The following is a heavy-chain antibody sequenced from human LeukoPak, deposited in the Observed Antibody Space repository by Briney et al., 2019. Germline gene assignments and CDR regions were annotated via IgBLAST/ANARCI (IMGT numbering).Heavy chain of an antibody. CDR2: ITNSGSTI. D-gene: IGHD3-10*02. CDR3: AELGITMIGGV. Sequence: GGSLRLSCAASGFTFSDYYMSWIRQAPGKGLEWVPYITNSGSTIYYADSVKGRFTISRDNAKNSLYLQMNSLRAEDTAVYYCAELGITMIGGVWGKGTTVTISS. V-gene: IGHV3-11*04. J-gene: IGHJ6*04. CDR1: GFTFSDYY.